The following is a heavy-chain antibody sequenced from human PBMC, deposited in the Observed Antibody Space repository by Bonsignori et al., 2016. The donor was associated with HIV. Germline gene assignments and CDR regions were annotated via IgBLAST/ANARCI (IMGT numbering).Heavy chain of an antibody. CDR2: IYTSGST. CDR3: VLGGGGPGDY. D-gene: IGHD3-16*01. V-gene: IGHV4-61*02. J-gene: IGHJ4*02. Sequence: WIRQPPGKGLEWIGRIYTSGSTNYNPSLKSRVTISVDTSKNQFSLKLSSVTAADTAVYYCVLGGGGPGDYWGQGTLVTVSS.